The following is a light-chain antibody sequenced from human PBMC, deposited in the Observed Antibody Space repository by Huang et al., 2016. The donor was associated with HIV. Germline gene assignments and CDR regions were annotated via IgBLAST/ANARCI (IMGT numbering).Light chain of an antibody. V-gene: IGKV3-15*01. Sequence: EIVLTQSPATLSVSPGERATLSCRASQSVSGSIAWYKQNPGQAPRLRIYGASTRATGVPARFSGSGSGTEFTLTISSLQSEDFAVYYCQQYNNFYTFGPGTRVDIK. CDR1: QSVSGS. CDR3: QQYNNFYT. J-gene: IGKJ3*01. CDR2: GAS.